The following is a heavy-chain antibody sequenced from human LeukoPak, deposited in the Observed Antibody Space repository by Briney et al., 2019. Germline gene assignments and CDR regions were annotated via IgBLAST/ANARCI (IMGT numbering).Heavy chain of an antibody. CDR3: ARANTGYSSSWYVY. CDR1: GFTFSSYA. J-gene: IGHJ4*02. CDR2: ISYDGSNK. V-gene: IGHV3-30-3*01. Sequence: QTGGSLRLSCAASGFTFSSYAMHWVRQAPGKGLEWVAVISYDGSNKYYADSVKGRFTISRDSSKNTLYLQMNSLRAEDTAVYYCARANTGYSSSWYVYWGQGTLVTVSS. D-gene: IGHD6-13*01.